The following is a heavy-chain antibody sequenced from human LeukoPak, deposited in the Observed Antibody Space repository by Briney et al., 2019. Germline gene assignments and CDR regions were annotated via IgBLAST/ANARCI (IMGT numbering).Heavy chain of an antibody. CDR3: ARDRFGELLPDY. D-gene: IGHD3-10*01. J-gene: IGHJ4*02. Sequence: SETLSLTCTVSGGSISSDYWSWIRQPAGKGLEWIGRIYTSGSTNYNPSLKSRVTISVDKSKNQFSLKLSSVTAADTAVYYCARDRFGELLPDYWGQGTLVTVSS. V-gene: IGHV4-4*07. CDR1: GGSISSDY. CDR2: IYTSGST.